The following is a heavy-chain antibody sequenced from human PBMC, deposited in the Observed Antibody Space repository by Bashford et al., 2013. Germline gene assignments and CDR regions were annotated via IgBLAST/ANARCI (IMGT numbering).Heavy chain of an antibody. CDR2: IIPXFGTA. V-gene: IGHV1-69*13. J-gene: IGHJ5*02. D-gene: IGHD2-15*01. CDR1: GGTFSSYA. CDR3: ARGTKAYCSGGSCPLGWFDP. Sequence: SVKVSCKASGGTFSSYAISWVRQAPGQGLEWMGGIIPXFGTANYAQKFQGRVTITADESTSTAYMELSSLRSEDTAVYYCARGTKAYCSGGSCPLGWFDPWGQGTLVTVSS.